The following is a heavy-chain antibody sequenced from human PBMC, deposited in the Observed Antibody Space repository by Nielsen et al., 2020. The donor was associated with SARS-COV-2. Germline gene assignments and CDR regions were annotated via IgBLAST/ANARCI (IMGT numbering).Heavy chain of an antibody. V-gene: IGHV3-66*01. Sequence: GGSLRLSCAASGFTFSSYGMHWVRQAPGKGLEWVSVIYSGGSTYYADSVKGRFTISRDNSKNTLYLQMNSLRAEDTAVYYCAREAGFDYWGQGTLVTVSS. CDR1: GFTFSSYG. CDR2: IYSGGST. J-gene: IGHJ4*02. CDR3: AREAGFDY.